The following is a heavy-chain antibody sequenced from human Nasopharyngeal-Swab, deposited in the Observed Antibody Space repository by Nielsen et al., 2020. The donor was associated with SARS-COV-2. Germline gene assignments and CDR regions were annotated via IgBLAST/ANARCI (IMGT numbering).Heavy chain of an antibody. D-gene: IGHD6-13*01. Sequence: ASVKVSCKASGYTFTGYYMHWVRQAPGQGLEWMGWINPNSGGTNYAQKFQGRVTMTRDTSISTAYMKLSRLRSDDTAVYYCARESIAAAGRDFDYWGQGTLVTVSS. CDR3: ARESIAAAGRDFDY. CDR2: INPNSGGT. V-gene: IGHV1-2*02. J-gene: IGHJ4*02. CDR1: GYTFTGYY.